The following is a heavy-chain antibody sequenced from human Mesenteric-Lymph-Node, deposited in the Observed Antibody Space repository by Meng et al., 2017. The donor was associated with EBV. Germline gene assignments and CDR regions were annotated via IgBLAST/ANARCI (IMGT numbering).Heavy chain of an antibody. J-gene: IGHJ5*01. CDR1: GFSIGTTGVA. Sequence: QITLKDSGPTLMRPTQTLTLTCTLSGFSIGTTGVAVGWIRQPPGQALEWLALIYWDGEKHYSPSLKSRLTITKDTSKNQVILTMTKVYPVDTATYYCAHSFTTSGNWFDYWGQGALVTVSS. CDR3: AHSFTTSGNWFDY. V-gene: IGHV2-5*02. D-gene: IGHD2/OR15-2a*01. CDR2: IYWDGEK.